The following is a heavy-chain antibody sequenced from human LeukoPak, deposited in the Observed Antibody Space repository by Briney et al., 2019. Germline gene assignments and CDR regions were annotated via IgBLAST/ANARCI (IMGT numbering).Heavy chain of an antibody. Sequence: SETLSLTCAVYGGSFSGYYWSWIRQPPGKGLEWIGEINHSGSTNYNPSLKSRVTISVDTSKNQFSLKLSSVTAADTAVYYCARGRSSSWYPFDYWGQGTLVTVSS. J-gene: IGHJ4*02. CDR1: GGSFSGYY. CDR2: INHSGST. V-gene: IGHV4-34*01. D-gene: IGHD6-13*01. CDR3: ARGRSSSWYPFDY.